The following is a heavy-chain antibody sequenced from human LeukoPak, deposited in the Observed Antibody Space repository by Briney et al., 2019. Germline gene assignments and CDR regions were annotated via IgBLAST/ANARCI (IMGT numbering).Heavy chain of an antibody. D-gene: IGHD6-19*01. J-gene: IGHJ4*02. CDR1: GSTFSSYA. Sequence: GGSLRLSCAASGSTFSSYAMHWVRQAPGKGLGWVAVISYDGSNKYYADSVKGRFTISRDNSKNTLYLQMNSLRAEDTAVYYCARGRQWLVDYWGQGTLVTVSS. CDR2: ISYDGSNK. CDR3: ARGRQWLVDY. V-gene: IGHV3-30-3*01.